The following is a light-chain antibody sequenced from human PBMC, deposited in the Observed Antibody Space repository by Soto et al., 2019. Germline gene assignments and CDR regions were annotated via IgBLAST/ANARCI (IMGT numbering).Light chain of an antibody. V-gene: IGKV1-5*03. Sequence: DKQMKQSPSALSATVGDRVTITCRASESISCYLAWYQQKPGKAPKLLIYKASSLESGVPSRFSGSGSGTEFTPTISSLQPDDFATYYCQQYNKYSWIFGQGTKVDIK. CDR3: QQYNKYSWI. CDR1: ESISCY. CDR2: KAS. J-gene: IGKJ1*01.